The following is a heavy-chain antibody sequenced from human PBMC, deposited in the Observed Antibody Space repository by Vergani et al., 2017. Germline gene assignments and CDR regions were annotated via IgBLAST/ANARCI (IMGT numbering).Heavy chain of an antibody. CDR3: ARVTYESSGYNHGPAEYFQH. CDR2: IIPIFGTA. D-gene: IGHD3-22*01. Sequence: QVQLVQSGAEVKKPGSSVKVSCKASGGTFSSYAISWVRQAPGQGLEWMGRIIPIFGTANYAQKFQGRVTITADESTSTAYMELSSLRSEDTAVYYCARVTYESSGYNHGPAEYFQHWGQGTLVTVSS. V-gene: IGHV1-69*18. J-gene: IGHJ1*01. CDR1: GGTFSSYA.